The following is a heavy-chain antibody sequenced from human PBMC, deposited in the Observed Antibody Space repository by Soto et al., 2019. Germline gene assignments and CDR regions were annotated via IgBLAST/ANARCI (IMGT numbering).Heavy chain of an antibody. J-gene: IGHJ4*02. CDR3: ARSADYISPGSFGY. CDR1: GGSISSCNYY. D-gene: IGHD3-16*01. Sequence: SETLSLTCTVSGGSISSCNYYWSWIRQHPGKGLEWIGYIFYIGSTYYNPSLKSRVTISVDTSKNRFSLKLTSVTAADTAVYYCARSADYISPGSFGYWGQGTLVTVSS. V-gene: IGHV4-31*03. CDR2: IFYIGST.